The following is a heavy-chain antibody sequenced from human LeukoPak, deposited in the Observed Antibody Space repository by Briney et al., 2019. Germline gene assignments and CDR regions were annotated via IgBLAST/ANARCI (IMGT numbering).Heavy chain of an antibody. CDR3: ARRGTIWRTYDF. V-gene: IGHV4-59*08. D-gene: IGHD1-1*01. J-gene: IGHJ4*02. CDR1: GGSISSYY. CDR2: IYYSGST. Sequence: SETLSLTCTVSGGSISSYYWSWIRQPPGKGLEWIGYIYYSGSTDYNPSLKSRVTISVDTSKNQFSLKLSSVTAADTAVYYCARRGTIWRTYDFWGQGTLVTVSS.